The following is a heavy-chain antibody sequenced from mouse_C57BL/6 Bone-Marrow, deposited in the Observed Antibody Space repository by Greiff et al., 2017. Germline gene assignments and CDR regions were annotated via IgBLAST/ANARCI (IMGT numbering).Heavy chain of an antibody. CDR1: GYTFTSYW. D-gene: IGHD1-1*01. CDR2: IHPSDSDT. J-gene: IGHJ1*03. Sequence: VQLVEPGAELVKPGASVKVSCKASGYTFTSYWMHWVKQRPGQGLEWIGRIHPSDSDTNYNQKFKGKATLTVDKSSSTAYMQLSSLTSEDSAVYYCAIGNYYGSSYGYWYFDVWGTGTTVTVSS. CDR3: AIGNYYGSSYGYWYFDV. V-gene: IGHV1-74*01.